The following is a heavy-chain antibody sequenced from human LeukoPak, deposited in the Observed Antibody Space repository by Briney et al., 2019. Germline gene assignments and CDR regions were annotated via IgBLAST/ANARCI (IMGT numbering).Heavy chain of an antibody. D-gene: IGHD2-2*01. CDR1: GFTFTSFW. CDR3: ARHGGGAPAAIVWSEYFQH. V-gene: IGHV3-7*03. Sequence: PGGSLRLSCAASGFTFTSFWMTWVRQSPGKGLEWVANINRDGTKTTYVDSVKGRFTISRDNAKNSLFLHMSSLRAEDTAVYYCARHGGGAPAAIVWSEYFQHWGQGTLVTVSS. CDR2: INRDGTKT. J-gene: IGHJ1*01.